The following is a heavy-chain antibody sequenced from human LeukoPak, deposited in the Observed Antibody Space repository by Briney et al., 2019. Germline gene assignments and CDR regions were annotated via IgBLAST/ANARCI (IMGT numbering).Heavy chain of an antibody. D-gene: IGHD3-9*01. V-gene: IGHV3-23*01. CDR3: AKWGDYDILTGYYDSDY. CDR2: DSDRDDST. CDR1: GFTFSNYA. J-gene: IGHJ4*02. Sequence: GGSLRLSCAASGFTFSNYAMSWVPQAPGKGLEWVSADSDRDDSTYYADSVKGRFTISRDNSKNTLYLQMNSLRAEDTAVYYCAKWGDYDILTGYYDSDYWGQGTLVTVSS.